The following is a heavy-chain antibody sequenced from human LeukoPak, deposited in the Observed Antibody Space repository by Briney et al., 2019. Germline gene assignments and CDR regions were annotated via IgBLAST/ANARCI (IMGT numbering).Heavy chain of an antibody. CDR2: INHSGST. D-gene: IGHD3-10*01. V-gene: IGHV4-34*01. CDR1: GGSFSGYY. Sequence: SETLSLTCAVYGGSFSGYYWSWIRQPSGKGLEWIGEINHSGSTNYNPSLKSRVTISVDTSKNQFSQKLSSVTAADTAVYYCARRGALWFFRWGQGTLVTVSS. J-gene: IGHJ4*02. CDR3: ARRGALWFFR.